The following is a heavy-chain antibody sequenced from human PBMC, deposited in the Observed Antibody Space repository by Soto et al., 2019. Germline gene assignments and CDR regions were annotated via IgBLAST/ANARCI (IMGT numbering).Heavy chain of an antibody. CDR2: ISSNGGST. CDR3: AKGRLVFYYYSTDV. CDR1: GFTFSSYA. Sequence: GGSLRLSCAASGFTFSSYAMHWVRQAPGKGLEYVSAISSNGGSTYYANSVKGRFTISRDNSKNTLYLQMGSLRAEDMAVYYCAKGRLVFYYYSTDVWGQGTTVTVSS. J-gene: IGHJ6*02. D-gene: IGHD3-9*01. V-gene: IGHV3-64*01.